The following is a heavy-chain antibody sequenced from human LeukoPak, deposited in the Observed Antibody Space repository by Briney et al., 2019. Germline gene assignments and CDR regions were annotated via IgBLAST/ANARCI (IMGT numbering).Heavy chain of an antibody. CDR1: GGSISSGGYY. CDR2: IYYSGST. D-gene: IGHD6-19*01. J-gene: IGHJ6*02. Sequence: SETLSLTCTVSGGSISSGGYYWSWIRQHPGTGLEWIGYIYYSGSTYYNPSLKSRVTISVDTSKNQFSLKLSSVTAADTAVYYCARDKEIAVAGTVYYGMDVWGQGTTVTVSS. CDR3: ARDKEIAVAGTVYYGMDV. V-gene: IGHV4-31*03.